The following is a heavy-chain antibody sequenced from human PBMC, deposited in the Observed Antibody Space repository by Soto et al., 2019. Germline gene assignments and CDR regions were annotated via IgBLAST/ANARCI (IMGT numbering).Heavy chain of an antibody. CDR3: ASNSDYRFDF. CDR1: GFPFSGYG. J-gene: IGHJ4*02. Sequence: PGGSLSLSCAASGFPFSGYGRSWVRQAPGKGLEWVANIKPDGSEKFYVDSVKGRFSISRDNAKNSLYLQMNSLRAEDTAVYYCASNSDYRFDFWGQGALVTVSS. V-gene: IGHV3-7*01. D-gene: IGHD3-16*01. CDR2: IKPDGSEK.